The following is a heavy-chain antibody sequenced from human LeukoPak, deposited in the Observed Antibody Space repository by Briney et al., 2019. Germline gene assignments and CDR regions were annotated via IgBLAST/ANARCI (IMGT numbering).Heavy chain of an antibody. CDR2: ISSSSSTI. V-gene: IGHV3-48*02. Sequence: GGSLRLSCAASGLTVSSYSMNWVRQAPGKGLEWVSYISSSSSTIYYADSVKGRFTISRDNAKNSLYLQMNSLRDEDTAVYYCARARASGRSGFDYWGQGTLVAVSS. CDR3: ARARASGRSGFDY. J-gene: IGHJ4*02. D-gene: IGHD2-15*01. CDR1: GLTVSSYS.